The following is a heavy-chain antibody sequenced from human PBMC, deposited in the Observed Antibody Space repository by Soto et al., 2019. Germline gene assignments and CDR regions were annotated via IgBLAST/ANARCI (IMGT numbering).Heavy chain of an antibody. CDR3: ATSNRPYANWGSNGAFDI. V-gene: IGHV4-39*01. J-gene: IGHJ3*02. CDR1: GGSISSSSYY. CDR2: IHYSGST. D-gene: IGHD7-27*01. Sequence: SETLSLTCTVSGGSISSSSYYWGWIRQPPGKGLEWIGSIHYSGSTYYNPSLKSRVTISVDTSKNQFSLKLSSVTAADTAVYYCATSNRPYANWGSNGAFDIWGQGTMVTVSS.